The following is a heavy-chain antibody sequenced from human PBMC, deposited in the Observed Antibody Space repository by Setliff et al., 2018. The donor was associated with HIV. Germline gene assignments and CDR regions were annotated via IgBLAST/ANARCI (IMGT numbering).Heavy chain of an antibody. Sequence: GSLRLSCAASGFTFSDYSMSWVRQAPGKGLEWVSYISSSSSSTIYYADSVKGRFTISRDNAKNSLYLQMNSLRAEDTAVYYCARGIYTGYDHFDYWGQGTLVTVSS. D-gene: IGHD5-12*01. CDR1: GFTFSDYS. V-gene: IGHV3-48*01. CDR2: ISSSSSSTI. J-gene: IGHJ4*02. CDR3: ARGIYTGYDHFDY.